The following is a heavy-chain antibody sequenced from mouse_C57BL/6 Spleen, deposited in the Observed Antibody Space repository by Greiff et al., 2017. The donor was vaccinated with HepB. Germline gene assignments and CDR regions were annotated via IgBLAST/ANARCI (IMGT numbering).Heavy chain of an antibody. CDR3: ARERGAYGSSYGYFDV. Sequence: QVQLQQSGPGLVAPSQRLSITCTVSGFSLTSYAISWVRQPPGKGLEWLGVIWTGGGTNYNSALKSRLSISKDNSKSQVFLKMNSLQTDDTARYYCARERGAYGSSYGYFDVWGTGTTVTVSS. CDR1: GFSLTSYA. D-gene: IGHD1-1*01. J-gene: IGHJ1*03. CDR2: IWTGGGT. V-gene: IGHV2-9-1*01.